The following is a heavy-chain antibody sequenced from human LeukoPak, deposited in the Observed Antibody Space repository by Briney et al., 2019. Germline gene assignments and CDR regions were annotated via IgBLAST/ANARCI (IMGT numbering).Heavy chain of an antibody. V-gene: IGHV2-70*11. CDR1: GFSLSTSGMC. Sequence: ESGPTLVNPTQTLTLTCTFSGFSLSTSGMCVSWIRQPPGKGLEWLARIDWDDDKYYSTSLKTRLTISKDTSKHQVVLTMTNMDPVDTATYYCARTHPYGPGGWFDPWGQGTLLTVSS. CDR3: ARTHPYGPGGWFDP. CDR2: IDWDDDK. J-gene: IGHJ5*02. D-gene: IGHD3-10*01.